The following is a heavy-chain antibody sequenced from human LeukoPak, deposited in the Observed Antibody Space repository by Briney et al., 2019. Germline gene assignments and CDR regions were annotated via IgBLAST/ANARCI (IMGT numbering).Heavy chain of an antibody. J-gene: IGHJ4*02. D-gene: IGHD1-26*01. Sequence: ASVKVSCKASGYTFTGYYMNWVRQAPGQGLEWMGRINPNSGDTNYAQKFQGRVTMTRDTSISTAYMELSGLRSDDTAVYYCGSSSLLPDSVFDYWGQGTLVTVSS. CDR3: GSSSLLPDSVFDY. V-gene: IGHV1-2*02. CDR1: GYTFTGYY. CDR2: INPNSGDT.